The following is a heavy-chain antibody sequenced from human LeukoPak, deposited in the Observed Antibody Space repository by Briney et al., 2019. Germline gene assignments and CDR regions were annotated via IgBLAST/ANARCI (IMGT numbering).Heavy chain of an antibody. D-gene: IGHD6-13*01. CDR2: ISPSGDST. J-gene: IGHJ4*02. Sequence: EGSLRLSCAASGFTFSTYAMYWVRQAPGKGLDWVSAISPSGDSTNYADSVKGRFTISRDNSRNTHYLQMNSLRAEDTAIYYCAKSLGDTSTWYRLWDSWGQGTLVTVSS. CDR3: AKSLGDTSTWYRLWDS. CDR1: GFTFSTYA. V-gene: IGHV3-23*01.